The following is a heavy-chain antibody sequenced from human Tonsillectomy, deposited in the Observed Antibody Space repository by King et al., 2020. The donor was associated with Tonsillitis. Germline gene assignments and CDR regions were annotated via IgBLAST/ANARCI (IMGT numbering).Heavy chain of an antibody. CDR1: GFTFSSYS. J-gene: IGHJ1*01. Sequence: VQLVESGGGLVQPGGSLRLSCAASGFTFSSYSMNWVRQAPGKGLEWVSYISSSSSTIYYADSVKGRFTISRDNAKNSLYLQMNSLRAEDTAVYYCARERGYCGYDYGQPEYFQHWGQGTLVTVSS. CDR2: ISSSSSTI. V-gene: IGHV3-48*01. D-gene: IGHD5-12*01. CDR3: ARERGYCGYDYGQPEYFQH.